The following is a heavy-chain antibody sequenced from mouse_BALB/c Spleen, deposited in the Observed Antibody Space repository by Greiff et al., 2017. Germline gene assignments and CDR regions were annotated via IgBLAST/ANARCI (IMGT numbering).Heavy chain of an antibody. J-gene: IGHJ3*01. Sequence: QVTLKECGPGILQPSQTLSLTCSFSGFSLSTSGMGVGWIRQPSGKGLEWLAHIWWDDDKYYNTALKSGLTISKDTSKNQVFLKIASVDTADTATYYCARGSTMITTFAYWGQGTLVTVSA. CDR3: ARGSTMITTFAY. V-gene: IGHV8-8*01. D-gene: IGHD2-4*01. CDR1: GFSLSTSGMG. CDR2: IWWDDDK.